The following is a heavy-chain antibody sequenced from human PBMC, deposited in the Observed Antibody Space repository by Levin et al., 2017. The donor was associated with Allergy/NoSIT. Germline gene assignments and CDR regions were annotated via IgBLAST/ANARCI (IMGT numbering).Heavy chain of an antibody. V-gene: IGHV3-23*01. J-gene: IGHJ4*02. CDR2: ITNSGRT. Sequence: PGGSLRLSCAASGFTFSNYAMSWVRQAPGKGLEWVSAITNSGRTYYADSVKGRFTVSRDNYKNTLYLQMNSMRADDTAVYYCAKEMTPLVPVFDYWGQGTLVTVSS. CDR3: AKEMTPLVPVFDY. CDR1: GFTFSNYA. D-gene: IGHD4-23*01.